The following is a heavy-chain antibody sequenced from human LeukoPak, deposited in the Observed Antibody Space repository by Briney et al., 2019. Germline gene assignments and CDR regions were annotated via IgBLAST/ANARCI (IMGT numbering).Heavy chain of an antibody. Sequence: GGSLRLSCAASGFTFSSYGMHWVRQAPGKGLEWVAFIRYDGSNKYYADSVKGRFTISRDNSKNTLYLQMNSLRAEDTAVYYCASTPRVIVVVPAAPYGMDVWGQGTTVTVSS. J-gene: IGHJ6*02. CDR2: IRYDGSNK. CDR3: ASTPRVIVVVPAAPYGMDV. D-gene: IGHD2-2*01. V-gene: IGHV3-30*02. CDR1: GFTFSSYG.